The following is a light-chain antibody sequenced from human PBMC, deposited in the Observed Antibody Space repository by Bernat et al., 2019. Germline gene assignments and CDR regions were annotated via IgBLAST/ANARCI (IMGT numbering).Light chain of an antibody. V-gene: IGLV1-44*01. CDR1: SSNIGSDT. CDR2: SNN. Sequence: QFVLTQPPSVSATPGQRVIISCSGSSSNIGSDTVNWYQQVPGTAPKLLVYSNNRRPSGVPDRFSGSKSGTSASLAIGGLQSEDEADYYCASWDSSLKGYVFGTGTEVTGL. J-gene: IGLJ1*01. CDR3: ASWDSSLKGYV.